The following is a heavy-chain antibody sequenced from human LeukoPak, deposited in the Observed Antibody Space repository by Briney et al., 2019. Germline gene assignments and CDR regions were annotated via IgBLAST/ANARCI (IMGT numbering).Heavy chain of an antibody. CDR3: ARWNYDSSGNTYDRAFDI. V-gene: IGHV4-34*01. D-gene: IGHD3-22*01. J-gene: IGHJ3*02. CDR1: GGSFSDYF. CDR2: INHSGST. Sequence: SETLSLTCAVYGGSFSDYFWIWIRQPPGKGLEWIGKINHSGSTNYNVSLKSRVTISVDTSKNQFSLKLSSVTAADTAVYYCARWNYDSSGNTYDRAFDIWGQGTMVTASS.